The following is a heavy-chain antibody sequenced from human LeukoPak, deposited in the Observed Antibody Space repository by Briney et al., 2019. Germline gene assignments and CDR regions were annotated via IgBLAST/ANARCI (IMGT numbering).Heavy chain of an antibody. V-gene: IGHV3-48*01. CDR2: ISSSSSTI. CDR1: GFTFSSYS. CDR3: ARDLKIAVAGSSATRY. Sequence: GGSLRLSCAASGFTFSSYSMNWVSQAPGKGLEWVSYISSSSSTIYYADSVKGRFTISRDNAKNSLYLQMNSLRAEDTAVYYCARDLKIAVAGSSATRYWGQGTLVTVSS. D-gene: IGHD6-19*01. J-gene: IGHJ4*02.